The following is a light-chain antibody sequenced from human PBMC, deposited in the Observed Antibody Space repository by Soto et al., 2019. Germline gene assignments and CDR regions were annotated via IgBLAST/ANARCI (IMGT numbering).Light chain of an antibody. V-gene: IGKV3-15*01. CDR1: QSVSSN. Sequence: EIVMTQSPAALSVSPGERVTLSRRASQSVSSNLAWYQQKPGQAPRLLIYGASTRATGIPARFSGSGSGTEFTLTISSLQSEDFAVYYCQQYNNWPLTFGQGTKVEIK. CDR3: QQYNNWPLT. J-gene: IGKJ1*01. CDR2: GAS.